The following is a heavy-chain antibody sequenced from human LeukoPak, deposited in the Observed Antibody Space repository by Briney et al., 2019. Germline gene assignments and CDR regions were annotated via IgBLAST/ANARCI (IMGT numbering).Heavy chain of an antibody. J-gene: IGHJ6*02. CDR3: ARERYCSSTSCYKNYYYGMDV. CDR1: GGTFSSYA. D-gene: IGHD2-2*02. V-gene: IGHV1-69*13. Sequence: SVKVSCKASGGTFSSYAIIWVRQAPGQGLEWMGGIIPIFATANYAQKFQGRVTITADESTSTAYMELSRLRSDDTAVYYCARERYCSSTSCYKNYYYGMDVWGQGTTVTVSS. CDR2: IIPIFATA.